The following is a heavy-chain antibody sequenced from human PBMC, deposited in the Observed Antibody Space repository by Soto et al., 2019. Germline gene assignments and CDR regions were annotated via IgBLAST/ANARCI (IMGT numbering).Heavy chain of an antibody. Sequence: ASVKVSCKASGGTFSSYAISWVRQAPGQGLEWMGGIIPIFGTANYAQKFQGRVTITADESTSTAYMELSSLRSEDTAVYYCARGEYQRGLAAAGRVGMDVWGQGTTVTVSS. J-gene: IGHJ6*02. D-gene: IGHD6-13*01. CDR2: IIPIFGTA. CDR3: ARGEYQRGLAAAGRVGMDV. CDR1: GGTFSSYA. V-gene: IGHV1-69*13.